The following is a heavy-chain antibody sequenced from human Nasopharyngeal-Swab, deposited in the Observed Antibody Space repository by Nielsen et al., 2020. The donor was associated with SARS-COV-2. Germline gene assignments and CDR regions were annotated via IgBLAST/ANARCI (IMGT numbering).Heavy chain of an antibody. J-gene: IGHJ4*02. D-gene: IGHD5-12*01. Sequence: GGSLRLSCAASGVTFSSDAMHWVRQAPGKGLEWVSVISYDGSNKYYADSVKGRFTISRDNSKNTLYLQMNSLRAEDTAVYYCARDLGGYSGFWGQGTLVTVSS. CDR1: GVTFSSDA. CDR3: ARDLGGYSGF. V-gene: IGHV3-30-3*01. CDR2: ISYDGSNK.